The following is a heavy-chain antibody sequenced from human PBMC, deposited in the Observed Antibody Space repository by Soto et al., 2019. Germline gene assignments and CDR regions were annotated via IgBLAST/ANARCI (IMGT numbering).Heavy chain of an antibody. CDR2: INPSGGST. Sequence: GASVKVSCKASGYTFTSYYMHWVRQAPGQGLEWMGIINPSGGSTSYAQKFQGRVTMTRDTSTSTVYMELSSLRSEDTAVYYCARSIAAATTINYYYYYGMDVWGQGTTVTVS. D-gene: IGHD6-13*01. V-gene: IGHV1-46*01. CDR1: GYTFTSYY. J-gene: IGHJ6*02. CDR3: ARSIAAATTINYYYYYGMDV.